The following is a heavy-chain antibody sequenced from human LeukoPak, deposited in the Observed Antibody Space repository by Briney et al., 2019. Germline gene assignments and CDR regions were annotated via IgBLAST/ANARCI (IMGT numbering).Heavy chain of an antibody. CDR1: GFTCDDYA. CDR3: AKGTLGDYRAGPDY. Sequence: GGSLRLSCAASGFTCDDYAMHWVRQVPGKGLEWVSFISWDGGSTYYADSVKGRFTISRDNSKNSLYLQMNSLRAEDTALYYCAKGTLGDYRAGPDYWGRGTLVTVSS. CDR2: ISWDGGST. J-gene: IGHJ4*02. D-gene: IGHD4-17*01. V-gene: IGHV3-43D*03.